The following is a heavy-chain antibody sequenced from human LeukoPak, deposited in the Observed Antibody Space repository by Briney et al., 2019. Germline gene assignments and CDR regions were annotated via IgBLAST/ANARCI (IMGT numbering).Heavy chain of an antibody. V-gene: IGHV3-23*01. D-gene: IGHD1-26*01. J-gene: IGHJ4*02. CDR1: GFTFSSYA. CDR3: AKDSGIVGATNPYY. Sequence: PGGSLRLSCAASGFTFSSYAMGWVRQAPGKGLEWVSAISGSGGSTYYADSVKGRFTISRDNSKNTLYLQMNSLRAEDTAVYYCAKDSGIVGATNPYYWGQGTLVTVSS. CDR2: ISGSGGST.